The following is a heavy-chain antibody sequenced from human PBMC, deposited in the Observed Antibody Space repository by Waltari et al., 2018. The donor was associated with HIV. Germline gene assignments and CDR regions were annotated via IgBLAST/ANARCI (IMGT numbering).Heavy chain of an antibody. CDR1: GYTFTSYA. Sequence: QVQLVQSGSELKKPGASVKVSCKASGYTFTSYAMNWVRQAPGQGLEWMGWTNTNTGRPTYAQGFTGRFCFSMDASVSTAYLQISSLKAEDTAVYYCAIDTIYDYVWGSSSSVGMDVWGQGTTVTVSS. J-gene: IGHJ6*02. V-gene: IGHV7-4-1*02. D-gene: IGHD3-16*01. CDR3: AIDTIYDYVWGSSSSVGMDV. CDR2: TNTNTGRP.